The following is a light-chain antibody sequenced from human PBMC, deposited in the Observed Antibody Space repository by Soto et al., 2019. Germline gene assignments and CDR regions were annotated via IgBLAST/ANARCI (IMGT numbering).Light chain of an antibody. V-gene: IGKV1D-12*01. Sequence: DIQMTQSPSSVSASVGDRVTITCRASLGISGWLAWYQQKAGKAPKLLIYAASSLQSGVPSRFSGSGSEAEFTLTISSLQPEDFATYYCQQANSFPLTFGGGTKVEIK. CDR1: LGISGW. CDR3: QQANSFPLT. J-gene: IGKJ4*01. CDR2: AAS.